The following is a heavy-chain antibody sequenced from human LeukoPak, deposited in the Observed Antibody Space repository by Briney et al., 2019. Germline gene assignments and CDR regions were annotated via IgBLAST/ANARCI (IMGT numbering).Heavy chain of an antibody. V-gene: IGHV1-2*02. Sequence: ASVKVSCKASGYTFTGYYMHWVRQAPGQGLEWMGWINPNSGGTNYAQKFQGRVTMTRDTSISTAYMELSRLRSDDTAVYYCARDLVVGAEGDWFDPWGQGTLVTVSS. D-gene: IGHD6-6*01. CDR2: INPNSGGT. CDR3: ARDLVVGAEGDWFDP. J-gene: IGHJ5*02. CDR1: GYTFTGYY.